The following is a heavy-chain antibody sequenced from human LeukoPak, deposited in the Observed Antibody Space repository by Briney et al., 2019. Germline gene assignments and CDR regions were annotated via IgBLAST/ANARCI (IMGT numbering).Heavy chain of an antibody. Sequence: GGSLRLSCAASGFTFSSYAMSWVRQAPGKGLEWVSAISGSGGSTYYADSVKGRFTISRDNSKNTLYLQMNSLRAEDTAVYYCAKDLGDSSGYYPPRYFFDYWGQGTLVTVSS. CDR2: ISGSGGST. J-gene: IGHJ4*02. CDR1: GFTFSSYA. D-gene: IGHD3-22*01. CDR3: AKDLGDSSGYYPPRYFFDY. V-gene: IGHV3-23*01.